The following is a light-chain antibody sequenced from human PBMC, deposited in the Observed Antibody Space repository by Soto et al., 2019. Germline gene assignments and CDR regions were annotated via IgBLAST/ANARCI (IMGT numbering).Light chain of an antibody. V-gene: IGKV3-11*01. J-gene: IGKJ1*01. CDR1: QSVSAY. Sequence: EVVLTQSPATLSLSPGERATLSCRARQSVSAYFAWYQQKPGQAPRLLIYDASNRATGVPARFSGSGSGTDFTLTISSLEPEDFAIYYCQQRSNWPVTFGQGTKVEIK. CDR2: DAS. CDR3: QQRSNWPVT.